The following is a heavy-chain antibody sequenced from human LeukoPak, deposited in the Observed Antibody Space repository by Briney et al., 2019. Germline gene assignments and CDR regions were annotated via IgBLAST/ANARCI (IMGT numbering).Heavy chain of an antibody. Sequence: ASVKFSCKASGYTFTSYDISWVRQAPGQGLEWMGWISAYNGNTNYAQKLQGRVTMTTDTSTSTAYMELRSLRSDDTAVYYCARGGYCSGGSCFGLDYWGQGTLVTVSS. J-gene: IGHJ4*02. CDR2: ISAYNGNT. CDR1: GYTFTSYD. V-gene: IGHV1-18*01. D-gene: IGHD2-15*01. CDR3: ARGGYCSGGSCFGLDY.